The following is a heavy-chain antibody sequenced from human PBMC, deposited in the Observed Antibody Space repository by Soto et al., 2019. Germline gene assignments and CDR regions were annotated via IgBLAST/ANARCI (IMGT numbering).Heavy chain of an antibody. CDR1: GFTFSSYA. J-gene: IGHJ3*02. D-gene: IGHD1-26*01. CDR2: ISGSGGST. Sequence: GGSLRLSCAASGFTFSSYAMSWVRQAPGKGLEWVSAISGSGGSTYYADSVKGRFTISRDNSKNTLYLQMNSLRAEDTAVYYCAKGGRSERRGGANLREIHAFDIWGQGTMVTVSS. CDR3: AKGGRSERRGGANLREIHAFDI. V-gene: IGHV3-23*01.